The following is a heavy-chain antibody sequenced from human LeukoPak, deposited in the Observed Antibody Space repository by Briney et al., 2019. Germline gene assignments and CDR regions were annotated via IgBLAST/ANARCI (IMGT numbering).Heavy chain of an antibody. CDR3: ARDRNAPAKYFFDY. J-gene: IGHJ4*02. Sequence: GRSLRLSCAASGFTFSSYAMHWVCQAPGKGLEWVAVISNDGRDKHYADSVKGRFTFSRDNSKNTVYLQMNSLRTEDTAMYYCARDRNAPAKYFFDYWGQGTLVTVSS. CDR2: ISNDGRDK. V-gene: IGHV3-30*04. CDR1: GFTFSSYA. D-gene: IGHD1-1*01.